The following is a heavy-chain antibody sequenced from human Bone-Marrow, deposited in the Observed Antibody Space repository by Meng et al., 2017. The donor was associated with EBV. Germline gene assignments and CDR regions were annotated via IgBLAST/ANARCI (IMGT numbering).Heavy chain of an antibody. Sequence: QCSLQSSRPTMITPTQTLSLSCTCSGFSLRTSGMGVAWIRQPPGAALEWLALMYWDDETRYSPALKNRLTVPKDSSKHQAVFRMANLDPADTATYCGAHRRSHSGWFGYWGQGTLVTVSS. CDR3: AHRRSHSGWFGY. CDR1: GFSLRTSGMG. J-gene: IGHJ4*02. V-gene: IGHV2-5*02. CDR2: MYWDDET. D-gene: IGHD6-19*01.